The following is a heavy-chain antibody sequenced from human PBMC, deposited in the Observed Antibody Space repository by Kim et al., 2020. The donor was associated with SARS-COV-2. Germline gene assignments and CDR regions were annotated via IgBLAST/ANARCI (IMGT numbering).Heavy chain of an antibody. Sequence: GGSLRLSCAASGFTFSNAWMSWVRQAPGKGLEWVGRIKSKTDGGTTDYAAPVKGRFTISRDDSKNTLYLQMNSLKTEDTAVYYCTTDGGGYSYGRLYYYYYMDVWGKGTTVTVSS. V-gene: IGHV3-15*01. CDR2: IKSKTDGGTT. CDR3: TTDGGGYSYGRLYYYYYMDV. CDR1: GFTFSNAW. D-gene: IGHD5-18*01. J-gene: IGHJ6*03.